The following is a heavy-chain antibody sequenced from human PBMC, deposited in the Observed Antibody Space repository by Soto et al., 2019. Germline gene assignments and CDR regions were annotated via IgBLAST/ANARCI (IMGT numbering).Heavy chain of an antibody. CDR3: ARDRGYYDSSGYYPYYCDY. J-gene: IGHJ4*02. D-gene: IGHD3-22*01. Sequence: QVQLVESGGGVVQPGRSLRLSCAASGFTFSSYAMHWVRQAPGKGLEWVAVISYDGSNKYYADSVKGRFTISRDNSKNTLYLQMNSLSAEDTAVYYCARDRGYYDSSGYYPYYCDYWGQGTLVTVSS. CDR1: GFTFSSYA. CDR2: ISYDGSNK. V-gene: IGHV3-30-3*01.